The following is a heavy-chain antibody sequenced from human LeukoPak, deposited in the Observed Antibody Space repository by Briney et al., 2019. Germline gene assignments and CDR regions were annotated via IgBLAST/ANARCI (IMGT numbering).Heavy chain of an antibody. J-gene: IGHJ1*01. Sequence: GGSLRLSCAASGFTFSSYAMSWVRQAPGKGLECVSAISGSGGSTYYADSVKGRFTISRDNSKNTLYLQMNSLRAEDTAVYYCAKAGIGSYDFWSGYYTSYFQHWGQGTLVTVSS. D-gene: IGHD3-3*01. V-gene: IGHV3-23*01. CDR1: GFTFSSYA. CDR2: ISGSGGST. CDR3: AKAGIGSYDFWSGYYTSYFQH.